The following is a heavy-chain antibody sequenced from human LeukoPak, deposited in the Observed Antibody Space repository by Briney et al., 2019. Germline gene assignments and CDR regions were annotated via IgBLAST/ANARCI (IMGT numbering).Heavy chain of an antibody. CDR1: GYTLTELF. D-gene: IGHD3-22*01. V-gene: IGHV1-24*01. CDR2: FDPEDGET. Sequence: ASVKVSCKVSGYTLTELFMHWVRQAPGKGLEWMGGFDPEDGETIYAQKFQGRVTMTEDTSTDTAYMELSSLRSEDTAVYYCATGFWRTMIVVARDAFDIWGQGTMVTVSS. CDR3: ATGFWRTMIVVARDAFDI. J-gene: IGHJ3*02.